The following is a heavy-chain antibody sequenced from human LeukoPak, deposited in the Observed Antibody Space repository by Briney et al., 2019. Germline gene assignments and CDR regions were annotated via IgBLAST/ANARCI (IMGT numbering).Heavy chain of an antibody. J-gene: IGHJ4*02. Sequence: GGSLRLSCAASGFTFSTYGMHWVRQAPGQGLEWVAFIRYDGSNKYYADSVKGRFTISRDNSKNTLYLQMNSLRAEDTAVYYCAKDSLYSSSWGNFDYWGQGTLVTVSS. CDR3: AKDSLYSSSWGNFDY. CDR2: IRYDGSNK. V-gene: IGHV3-30*02. D-gene: IGHD6-13*01. CDR1: GFTFSTYG.